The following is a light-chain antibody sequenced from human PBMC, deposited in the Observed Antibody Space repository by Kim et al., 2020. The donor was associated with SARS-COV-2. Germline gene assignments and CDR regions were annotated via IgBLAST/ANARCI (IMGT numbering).Light chain of an antibody. J-gene: IGKJ5*01. V-gene: IGKV3D-15*01. Sequence: PGERATLACRASQRVSTDLAWYQQKSGQAPRLLIYGASTRATGIPARFSGSGSGTEFTLTISGLQSEDLAVYYCQQYKNWPPITFGQGTRLEIK. CDR3: QQYKNWPPIT. CDR2: GAS. CDR1: QRVSTD.